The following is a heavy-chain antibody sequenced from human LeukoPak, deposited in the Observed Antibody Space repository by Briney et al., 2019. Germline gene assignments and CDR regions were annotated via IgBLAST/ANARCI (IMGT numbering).Heavy chain of an antibody. CDR1: GYTFTSYG. Sequence: ASVKVSCKASGYTFTSYGISWVRQAPGQGLEWMGWISAYNGNTNYAQKLQGRVTMTTDTSTSTAYIELRSLRSDDTAVYYCATSYCSGGSCFVLFWGQGTLVTVSS. D-gene: IGHD2-15*01. V-gene: IGHV1-18*01. CDR2: ISAYNGNT. J-gene: IGHJ4*02. CDR3: ATSYCSGGSCFVLF.